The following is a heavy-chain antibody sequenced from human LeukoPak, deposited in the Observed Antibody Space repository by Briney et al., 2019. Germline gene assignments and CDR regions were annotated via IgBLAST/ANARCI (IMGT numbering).Heavy chain of an antibody. CDR1: GFMFSTYS. D-gene: IGHD5-24*01. V-gene: IGHV3-30*04. CDR3: VRDGDDFNFDY. CDR2: ISQGGSLK. J-gene: IGHJ4*02. Sequence: GGSLRLSCAASGFMFSTYSMHWVRQAPGKGLEWVAVISQGGSLKYYAEFVKGRFTLSRDDSSNTLYLQMNSLRSEDTAVYFCVRDGDDFNFDYWGQGSLVTVSS.